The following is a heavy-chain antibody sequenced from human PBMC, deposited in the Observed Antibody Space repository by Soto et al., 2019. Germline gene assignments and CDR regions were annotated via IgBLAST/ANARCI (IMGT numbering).Heavy chain of an antibody. Sequence: QVQLQQWGAGLLKPSETLSLTCAVYGGSFSGYYWSWIRQPPGKGLEWIGEINHSGSTNYNPSLKSRVTIAVDTSKNQFSLKLSSVTAADTAVYYCASGRVRGYYYYGMDVWGQGTTVTVSS. J-gene: IGHJ6*02. V-gene: IGHV4-34*01. CDR1: GGSFSGYY. D-gene: IGHD1-1*01. CDR3: ASGRVRGYYYYGMDV. CDR2: INHSGST.